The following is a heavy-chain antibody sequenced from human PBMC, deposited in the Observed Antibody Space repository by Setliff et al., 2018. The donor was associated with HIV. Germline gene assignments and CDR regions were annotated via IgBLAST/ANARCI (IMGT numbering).Heavy chain of an antibody. D-gene: IGHD5-18*01. J-gene: IGHJ3*02. Sequence: SETLSLTCTVSGGSFSTYYWSWIRQPPGKGLEWIGYIFYSGSTNYNPSLKSRVTISVDSPKNQFSLNLTSVTPADTAVYYCARSNSIKGYSYGPDAFDIWGQGTMVTVSS. CDR2: IFYSGST. V-gene: IGHV4-59*01. CDR1: GGSFSTYY. CDR3: ARSNSIKGYSYGPDAFDI.